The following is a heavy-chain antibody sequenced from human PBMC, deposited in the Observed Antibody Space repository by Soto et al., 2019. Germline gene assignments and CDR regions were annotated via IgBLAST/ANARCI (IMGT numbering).Heavy chain of an antibody. Sequence: PSETLSLTCTVSGGSITGYYWSWIRQPPGKGPEWIGNIHYSGSTNYNPSLKSRVTISVDTSKNQFSLSLSSVTAADTAVYYCARTPPPIVLVPAASRRHYYYYGMDVWGQGTTVT. CDR2: IHYSGST. V-gene: IGHV4-59*08. D-gene: IGHD2-2*01. CDR1: GGSITGYY. CDR3: ARTPPPIVLVPAASRRHYYYYGMDV. J-gene: IGHJ6*02.